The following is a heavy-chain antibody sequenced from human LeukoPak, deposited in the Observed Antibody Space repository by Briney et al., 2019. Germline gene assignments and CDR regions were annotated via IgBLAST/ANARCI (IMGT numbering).Heavy chain of an antibody. CDR1: GYTFTSYV. J-gene: IGHJ4*02. D-gene: IGHD4-23*01. CDR2: INAGNGNT. V-gene: IGHV1-3*01. CDR3: ARGSPAGNSFHLDY. Sequence: ASVKVSCKASGYTFTSYVMHWVRQAPGQGLEWMGWINAGNGNTKYSQKFQGRVTITRDTSASTAYMELSSLRSEDTAVYYCARGSPAGNSFHLDYWGQGTLVTVSS.